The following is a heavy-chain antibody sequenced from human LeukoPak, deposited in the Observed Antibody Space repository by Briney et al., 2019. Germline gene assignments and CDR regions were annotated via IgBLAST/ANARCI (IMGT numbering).Heavy chain of an antibody. D-gene: IGHD2-2*01. CDR2: ISGSGGST. V-gene: IGHV3-23*01. Sequence: GRSLRLSCAASGCTFSSYAMCWVHQAPGKGLEWVSAISGSGGSTYYADSVKGRFTISRDNSKNTLYLQMHSLRAEDTAVYYCAKGGDYCSSTSCPLYFDYWGQGTLVTVSS. CDR1: GCTFSSYA. J-gene: IGHJ4*02. CDR3: AKGGDYCSSTSCPLYFDY.